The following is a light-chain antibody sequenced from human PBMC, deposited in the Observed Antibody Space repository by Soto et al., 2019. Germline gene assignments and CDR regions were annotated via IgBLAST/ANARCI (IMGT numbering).Light chain of an antibody. V-gene: IGKV3-20*01. J-gene: IGKJ1*01. CDR1: QSVSSSY. CDR2: GAS. CDR3: QQYGSSPRT. Sequence: IVLTQSPGTPSLSPGERATLSCRASQSVSSSYLAWYQQKPGQAPRLLIYGASSRATGIPDRFSGSGSGTDFTLTISRLEPEDFAVYYCQQYGSSPRTFGQGTKVDNK.